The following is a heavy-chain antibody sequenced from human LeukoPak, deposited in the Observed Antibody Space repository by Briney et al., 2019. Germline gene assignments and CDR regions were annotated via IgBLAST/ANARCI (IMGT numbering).Heavy chain of an antibody. CDR3: ARVHPIRYQLPHDY. D-gene: IGHD2-2*01. V-gene: IGHV1-69*01. CDR2: IIPISGTA. J-gene: IGHJ4*02. Sequence: SVKVSCKASGGTFSSYAISWVRQAPGQGLEWMGGIIPISGTANYAQKFQGRGTITADESTSTAYMELSSPRSDDTAVYYCARVHPIRYQLPHDYWGQGTLVTVSS. CDR1: GGTFSSYA.